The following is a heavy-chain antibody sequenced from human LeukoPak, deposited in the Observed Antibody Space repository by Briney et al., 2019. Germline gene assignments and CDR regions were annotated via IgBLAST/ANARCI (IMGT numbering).Heavy chain of an antibody. CDR2: IYYRGSA. Sequence: PSETLSLTCTVSGGSIRGFYWGWIRQPPGKGLEWIGFIYYRGSANYNPSLKSRVTMSVDMSKNQFSLKLSSVTAADTAVYYCARQGPLTTAVTTRTNPFDYWGQGTLVTVSS. CDR1: GGSIRGFY. V-gene: IGHV4-59*08. CDR3: ARQGPLTTAVTTRTNPFDY. D-gene: IGHD4-11*01. J-gene: IGHJ4*02.